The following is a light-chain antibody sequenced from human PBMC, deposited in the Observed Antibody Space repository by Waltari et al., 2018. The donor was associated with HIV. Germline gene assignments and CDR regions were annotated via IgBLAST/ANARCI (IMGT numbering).Light chain of an antibody. CDR1: QLIVNY. V-gene: IGKV1-39*01. Sequence: DIQMTQSPSSMSASIGGSVTITCRSSQLIVNYLNWYQQKPGQAPKLLIFAASSLHSGVPSRFIGSGSGANFTLTISRLEPEDFAVYYCLQYGSSPGTFGQGTKVEIK. CDR2: AAS. J-gene: IGKJ1*01. CDR3: LQYGSSPGT.